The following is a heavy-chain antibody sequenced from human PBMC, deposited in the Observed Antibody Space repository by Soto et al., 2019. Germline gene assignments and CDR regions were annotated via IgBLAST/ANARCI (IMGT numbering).Heavy chain of an antibody. V-gene: IGHV3-48*02. J-gene: IGHJ6*02. CDR2: ISSSSSTI. CDR3: ARAGHRTTYYYYGMDV. D-gene: IGHD4-17*01. CDR1: VFTLSFHS. Sequence: GWSLRLSGAASVFTLSFHSMTWVRQAPGKGPEWVSYISSSSSTIYYADSVKGRFTISRDNAKNSRYLQMNSLRDEDTAVYYCARAGHRTTYYYYGMDVWGQGTTVTVSS.